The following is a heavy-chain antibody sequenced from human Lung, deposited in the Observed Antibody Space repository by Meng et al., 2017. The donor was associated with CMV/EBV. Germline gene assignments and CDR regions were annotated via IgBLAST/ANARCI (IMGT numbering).Heavy chain of an antibody. Sequence: SXTXSLXCTVSGGSIGSSGYYWGWIRQPPGKGLEWIGAVYYSGTTYYNPSLKSRITISVDTSKNQFSLKLYSVTAADTAVYYCARDRNPAVAGTGLDDLGQGXLVTVSS. J-gene: IGHJ4*02. D-gene: IGHD6-19*01. V-gene: IGHV4-39*07. CDR1: GGSIGSSGYY. CDR3: ARDRNPAVAGTGLDD. CDR2: VYYSGTT.